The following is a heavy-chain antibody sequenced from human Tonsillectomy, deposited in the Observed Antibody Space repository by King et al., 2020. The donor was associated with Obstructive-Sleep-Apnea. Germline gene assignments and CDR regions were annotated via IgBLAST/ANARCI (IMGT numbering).Heavy chain of an antibody. CDR2: IKQDGSEK. D-gene: IGHD4-17*01. CDR1: GFTFSSYW. CDR3: AAYMTTVTTVGFYYYGMDV. V-gene: IGHV3-7*01. J-gene: IGHJ6*02. Sequence: VQLVESGGGLVQPGGSLRLSCAASGFTFSSYWMSGVRQAPGKGLEWVGNIKQDGSEKYYVDSVKGRFTISRDNAKNSLYLQMNSLRAEDTAVYYCAAYMTTVTTVGFYYYGMDVWGQGTTVTVSS.